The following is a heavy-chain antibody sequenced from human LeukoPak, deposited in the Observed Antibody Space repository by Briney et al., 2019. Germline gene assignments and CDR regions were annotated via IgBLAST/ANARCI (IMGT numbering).Heavy chain of an antibody. Sequence: ETLSLTCAVYGGSFSGYYWSWIRQPPGKGLVWVSQINGDGERTSYVDSVKDRFTISRDNAKDTLYLQMNSLRAEDTAVYYCATGPTTGYWGQGTLVTVSS. CDR1: GGSFSGYY. CDR2: INGDGERT. CDR3: ATGPTTGY. D-gene: IGHD1-26*01. V-gene: IGHV3-74*01. J-gene: IGHJ4*02.